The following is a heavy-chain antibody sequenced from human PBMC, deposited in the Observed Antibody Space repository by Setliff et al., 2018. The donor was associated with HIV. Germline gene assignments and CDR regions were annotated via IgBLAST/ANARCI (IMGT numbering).Heavy chain of an antibody. CDR1: GGSISSGTYY. CDR2: IYSTGNT. V-gene: IGHV4-61*09. CDR3: ARQEGVY. J-gene: IGHJ4*02. Sequence: SETLSLTCTVSGGSISSGTYYWSWIRQPAGKGLEWIGHIYSTGNTNYNSSLKSRVTMSIETSKNQFSLKLTSVTAADTAVYYCARQEGVYWGQGILVTVSS.